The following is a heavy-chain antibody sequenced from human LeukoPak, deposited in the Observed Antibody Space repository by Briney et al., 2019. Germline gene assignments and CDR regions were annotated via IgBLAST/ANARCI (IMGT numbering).Heavy chain of an antibody. Sequence: GRSLRLSCAAPGFSFSSYAMHWVRQAPGKGLEWVAVISYFGNNKYYADSVKGRFSISRDNSKNTLYLQMNSLRAEDTAVYYCARGRYYDSSDYYRPGAFNIWGQGTMVTVSS. CDR3: ARGRYYDSSDYYRPGAFNI. V-gene: IGHV3-30-3*01. CDR2: ISYFGNNK. CDR1: GFSFSSYA. D-gene: IGHD3-22*01. J-gene: IGHJ3*02.